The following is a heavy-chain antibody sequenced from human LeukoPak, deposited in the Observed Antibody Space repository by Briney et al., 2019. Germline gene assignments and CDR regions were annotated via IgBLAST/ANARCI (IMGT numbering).Heavy chain of an antibody. D-gene: IGHD1-1*01. Sequence: SETLSLTCTVSGGSISSYYWSWIRQPPGKGLEWIGYIYYSGSTNYNPSLKSRVTISVDTSKNQFSLKLSSVTAADTAVYYCARDRPATVMWFDPWGQGTLVTVSS. CDR3: ARDRPATVMWFDP. CDR2: IYYSGST. CDR1: GGSISSYY. J-gene: IGHJ5*02. V-gene: IGHV4-59*12.